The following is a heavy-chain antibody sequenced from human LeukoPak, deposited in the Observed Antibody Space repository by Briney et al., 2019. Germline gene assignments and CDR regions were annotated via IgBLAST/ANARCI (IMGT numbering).Heavy chain of an antibody. Sequence: GGSLRLSCAASGFTFSSYSMNWVRQAPGKGLEGVSSISSSSSYIYYADSVKGRFTISRDNAKNSLYLQMNSLRAEDTAVYYCAKPHSSGYYYYFDYWGQGTLVTVSS. CDR1: GFTFSSYS. CDR2: ISSSSSYI. J-gene: IGHJ4*02. CDR3: AKPHSSGYYYYFDY. V-gene: IGHV3-21*04. D-gene: IGHD3-22*01.